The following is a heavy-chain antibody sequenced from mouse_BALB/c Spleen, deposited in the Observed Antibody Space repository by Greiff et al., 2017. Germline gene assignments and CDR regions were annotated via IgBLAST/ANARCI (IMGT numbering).Heavy chain of an antibody. V-gene: IGHV1-55*01. CDR1: GYNFTSYW. Sequence: QVQLQQPGAELVKPGTSVKLSCKASGYNFTSYWINWVKLRPGQGLEWIGDIYPGSGSTNYNEKFKSKATLTVDTSSSTAYMQLSSLASEDSALYYCARGSITTVVAYYFDYWGQGTTLTVSS. J-gene: IGHJ2*01. CDR2: IYPGSGST. D-gene: IGHD1-1*01. CDR3: ARGSITTVVAYYFDY.